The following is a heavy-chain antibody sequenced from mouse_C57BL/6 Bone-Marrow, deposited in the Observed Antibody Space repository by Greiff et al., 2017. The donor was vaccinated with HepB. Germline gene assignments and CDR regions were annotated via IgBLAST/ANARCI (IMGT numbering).Heavy chain of an antibody. CDR3: ARQGSTMPYSGFAY. D-gene: IGHD2-1*01. Sequence: EVKLVESGGGLAQPGGSLKLSCAASGFTFSDYYMYCVRQTPEKRLEWVAYISNGGGSTYYPDTVKGRFTISRDNAKNTLYLQMSRLKSEDTAMYYCARQGSTMPYSGFAYWGQGTLVTVSA. J-gene: IGHJ3*01. V-gene: IGHV5-12*01. CDR2: ISNGGGST. CDR1: GFTFSDYY.